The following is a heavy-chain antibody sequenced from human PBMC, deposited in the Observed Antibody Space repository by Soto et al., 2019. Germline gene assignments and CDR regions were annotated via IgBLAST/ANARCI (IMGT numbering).Heavy chain of an antibody. J-gene: IGHJ6*02. CDR2: ISYDGSNK. Sequence: GGSLRLSCAASGFTFSSYGMHWVRQAPGKGLEWVAVISYDGSNKYYADSVKGRFTISRDNSKNTLYLQMNSLRAEDTAVYYCAKVYSYDFWSGYYRLSGMDVWGQGTTVTISS. V-gene: IGHV3-30*18. D-gene: IGHD3-3*01. CDR3: AKVYSYDFWSGYYRLSGMDV. CDR1: GFTFSSYG.